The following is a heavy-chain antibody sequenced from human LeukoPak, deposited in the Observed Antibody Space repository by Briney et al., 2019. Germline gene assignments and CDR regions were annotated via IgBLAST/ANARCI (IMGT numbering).Heavy chain of an antibody. D-gene: IGHD2-2*01. CDR2: ISGSGGST. CDR3: AKDPARANNYYYYMDV. J-gene: IGHJ6*03. CDR1: GFTFSSYG. Sequence: PGGSLRLSCAASGFTFSSYGMSWVRQAPGKGLEWVSAISGSGGSTYYADSVKGRFTISRDNPKNTLYLQMNSLRAEDTAVYYCAKDPARANNYYYYMDVWGKGTTVTISS. V-gene: IGHV3-23*01.